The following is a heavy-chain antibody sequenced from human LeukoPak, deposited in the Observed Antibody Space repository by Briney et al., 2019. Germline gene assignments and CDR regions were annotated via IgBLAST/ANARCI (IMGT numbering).Heavy chain of an antibody. CDR1: GYTFTGYY. CDR3: ARVRYFDSSIDY. Sequence: GASVTVSCKASGYTFTGYYIHWVRQAPGQGLEWMGWINPNTGGTNYAQRFQGRVTMTRDTSISTAYMELNRLTSDDTVVYYCARVRYFDSSIDYWGQGTLVTVSS. CDR2: INPNTGGT. J-gene: IGHJ4*02. D-gene: IGHD3-9*01. V-gene: IGHV1-2*02.